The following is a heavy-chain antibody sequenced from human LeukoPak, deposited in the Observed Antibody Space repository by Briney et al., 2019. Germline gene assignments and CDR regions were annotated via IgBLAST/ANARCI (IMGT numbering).Heavy chain of an antibody. J-gene: IGHJ4*02. CDR1: DSRFRTFR. V-gene: IGHV5-51*01. CDR3: ARQGCSAYVCEY. Sequence: GESLNFSCQPLDSRFRTFRLAWAPQIPGKGLDGIGIIYPADSDTRYSPSFQGQVTISADKAIRTAYLQWRSLKAQDTAVYYCARQGCSAYVCEYWGQGTLVTVSS. CDR2: IYPADSDT. D-gene: IGHD5-12*01.